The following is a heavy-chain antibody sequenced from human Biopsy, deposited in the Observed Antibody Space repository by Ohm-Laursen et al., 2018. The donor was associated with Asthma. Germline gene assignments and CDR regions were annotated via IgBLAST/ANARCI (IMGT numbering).Heavy chain of an antibody. CDR3: AREGTGIWVRGVPSVWFDS. CDR2: HSGRGAKT. V-gene: IGHV3-23*01. J-gene: IGHJ5*01. Sequence: GSLRLSCTASGFSFSSYAMSWVRQAPGKGLEWVSGHSGRGAKTYYADSVKGRFTISRDNSKNTLYLQMIILRAEDTAVYYCAREGTGIWVRGVPSVWFDSWGQGTPVTVSS. D-gene: IGHD3-10*01. CDR1: GFSFSSYA.